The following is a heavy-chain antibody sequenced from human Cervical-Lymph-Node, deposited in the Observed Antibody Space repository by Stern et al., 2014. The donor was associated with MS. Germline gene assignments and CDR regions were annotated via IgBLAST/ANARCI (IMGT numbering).Heavy chain of an antibody. CDR3: ASSVGELTPEAV. D-gene: IGHD3-10*01. CDR1: GGTFSSHA. J-gene: IGHJ6*02. V-gene: IGHV1-69*01. CDR2: SIPMCGTA. Sequence: QGQLVQSGAEVKKPGSSVRVSCKASGGTFSSHAISWVRQAPGQGLEWMGVSIPMCGTAKYAQKFQGRVTITADDSTSTAYMEVSSLRSEDTAVYYCASSVGELTPEAVWGQGTTVTVFS.